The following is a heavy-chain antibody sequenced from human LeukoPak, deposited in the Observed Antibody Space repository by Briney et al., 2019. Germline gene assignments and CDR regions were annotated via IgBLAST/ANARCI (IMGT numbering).Heavy chain of an antibody. CDR3: AKDSRGVVPAAIVY. J-gene: IGHJ4*02. Sequence: GGSLRLSCAASGFTFDDYAMHWVRQAPGKGLGWVSLISWDGGSTYYADSVKGRFTISRDNSKNSLYLQMNSLRAEDTALYYCAKDSRGVVPAAIVYWGQGTLVTVSS. CDR2: ISWDGGST. CDR1: GFTFDDYA. V-gene: IGHV3-43D*04. D-gene: IGHD2-2*02.